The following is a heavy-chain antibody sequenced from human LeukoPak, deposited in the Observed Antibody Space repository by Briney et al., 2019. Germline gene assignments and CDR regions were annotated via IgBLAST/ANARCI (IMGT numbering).Heavy chain of an antibody. J-gene: IGHJ4*02. CDR2: IYYSGST. CDR1: GGSIRSGGYY. Sequence: PSETLSLTCTVSGGSIRSGGYYWSWIRQHPGKGLEWIGYIYYSGSTYYNPSLKSRVTISVDTSKNQFSLKLSSVTAADTAVYYCARGEYSSPPDYWGQGTLVTVSS. CDR3: ARGEYSSPPDY. V-gene: IGHV4-31*03. D-gene: IGHD6-6*01.